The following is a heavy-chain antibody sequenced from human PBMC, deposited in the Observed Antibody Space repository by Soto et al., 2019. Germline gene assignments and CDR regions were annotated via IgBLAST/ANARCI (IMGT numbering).Heavy chain of an antibody. Sequence: QVPLVQSGAEVKKPGASVKVSCKASGYTFTSYGIIWVRQAPGQGLEWMGWTSAYNGNTNYARKLQGRVTVTTDTSTSTAYMELRGLRSDDTAVYYCAGVSPPFDRVARDYWGQGTLVAVSS. V-gene: IGHV1-18*01. J-gene: IGHJ4*02. CDR1: GYTFTSYG. CDR3: AGVSPPFDRVARDY. CDR2: TSAYNGNT. D-gene: IGHD5-12*01.